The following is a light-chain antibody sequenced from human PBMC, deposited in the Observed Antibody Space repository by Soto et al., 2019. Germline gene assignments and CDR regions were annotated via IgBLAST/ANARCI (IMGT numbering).Light chain of an antibody. CDR3: LQHTNYPWT. Sequence: DIQMTQSPSSLSAPVGDRVIITCRASQGVRNDLVWFQQRPGNAPKPLIYVASRLQSGVPSRFSGSGSGTEFTLTINSLQPEDSATYYCLQHTNYPWTFGPGTRVEIK. CDR1: QGVRND. CDR2: VAS. V-gene: IGKV1-17*01. J-gene: IGKJ1*01.